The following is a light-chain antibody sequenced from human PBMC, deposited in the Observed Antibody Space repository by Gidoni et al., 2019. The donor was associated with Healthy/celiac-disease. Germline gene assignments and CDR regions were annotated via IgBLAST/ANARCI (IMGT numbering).Light chain of an antibody. Sequence: QSALPQPASVSGSPGQSITISCTGTSSDVGSYDLVSWYQQHPGKAPKLMIYEVSKRRSGVSNRFSGSKSGNTASLTISGRQAEDEADYYGCSYAGSSVVFGGGTKLTVL. CDR3: CSYAGSSVV. CDR2: EVS. CDR1: SSDVGSYDL. V-gene: IGLV2-23*02. J-gene: IGLJ2*01.